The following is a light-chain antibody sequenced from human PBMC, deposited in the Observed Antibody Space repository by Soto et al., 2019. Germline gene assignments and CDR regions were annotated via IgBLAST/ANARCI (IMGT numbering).Light chain of an antibody. V-gene: IGKV1-39*01. CDR1: LSIGTY. CDR3: QQGYSSPQA. Sequence: DIQMAQSPSSLSASVGDRVSITCRASLSIGTYLNWYQQTPGQAPRLLIHSVFTLQSGVPSSFSGSGCGTGFTLTIGSLHPEDSATYCCQQGYSSPQAFGRGTKLEIK. J-gene: IGKJ2*01. CDR2: SVF.